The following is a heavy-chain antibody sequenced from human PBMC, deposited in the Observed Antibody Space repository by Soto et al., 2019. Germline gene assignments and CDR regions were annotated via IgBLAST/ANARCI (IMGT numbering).Heavy chain of an antibody. CDR3: ARYGSRSSGFDY. J-gene: IGHJ4*02. Sequence: GGSLRLSCAASGFTFSLYSMIWVRQAPGKGLEWVSSISSSSSYIYSADSLKGRITISRDNAKNSLYLQMNSLRAEDTAIYYCARYGSRSSGFDYWGQGTLVTVSS. CDR1: GFTFSLYS. D-gene: IGHD3-22*01. CDR2: ISSSSSYI. V-gene: IGHV3-21*01.